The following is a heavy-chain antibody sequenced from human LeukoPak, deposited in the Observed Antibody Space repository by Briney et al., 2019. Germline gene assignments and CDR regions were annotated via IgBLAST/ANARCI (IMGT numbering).Heavy chain of an antibody. CDR3: ARESGFMMVGEINADNWFDP. Sequence: PGGPLRLSCAGAGFTFRNSAFHWVRQAPGKGLEWVAVISDDGSKRFYADSVKGRFTISRDNSKDTLYLHMKTLRPEDTAVYYCARESGFMMVGEINADNWFDPWGQGTPVTVSS. CDR2: ISDDGSKR. V-gene: IGHV3-30*04. CDR1: GFTFRNSA. D-gene: IGHD3-22*01. J-gene: IGHJ5*02.